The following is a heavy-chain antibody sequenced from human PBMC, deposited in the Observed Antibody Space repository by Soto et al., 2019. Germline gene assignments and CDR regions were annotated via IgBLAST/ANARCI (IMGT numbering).Heavy chain of an antibody. D-gene: IGHD3-16*02. CDR3: ARGIYLKYGLDV. Sequence: EVQLVESGGGLVQPGGSLRLSCAASEFTFNNYWMHWVRQVPGKGLEWVSRINTDGSTTNYADSVMGRFTISSDNADNTVYLQSNSLRAEDTAVYYWARGIYLKYGLDVWGQGATVTVSS. CDR2: INTDGSTT. J-gene: IGHJ6*02. V-gene: IGHV3-74*01. CDR1: EFTFNNYW.